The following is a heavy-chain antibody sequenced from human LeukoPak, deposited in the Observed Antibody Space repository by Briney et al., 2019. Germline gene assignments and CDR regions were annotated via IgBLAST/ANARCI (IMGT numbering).Heavy chain of an antibody. D-gene: IGHD2-21*02. CDR2: IKHSGGT. CDR3: ARQLAYCGGDCYPAFMDV. CDR1: GGSFSGYY. Sequence: PSETLSLTCAVYGGSFSGYYWSWIRQPPGKGLEWIGEIKHSGGTNYNPSLKSRVTISVDTSKNQFSLKLSSVTAADTAVYYCARQLAYCGGDCYPAFMDVWGKGTTVTVFS. J-gene: IGHJ6*03. V-gene: IGHV4-34*01.